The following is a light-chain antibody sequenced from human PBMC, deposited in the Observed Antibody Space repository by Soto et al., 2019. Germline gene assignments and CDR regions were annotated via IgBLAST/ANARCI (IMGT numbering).Light chain of an antibody. CDR3: QSYDSDNRGV. J-gene: IGLJ2*01. CDR1: SGSVADNY. Sequence: NFMLTQPQSVSESPGKTVTISCTGSSGSVADNYVQWYQQRPGSAPTTVIYEDNRRPSGVPERFSGSVDSSSNSASLTISGLKPEDEADYYCQSYDSDNRGVFGGGTKVTVL. V-gene: IGLV6-57*02. CDR2: EDN.